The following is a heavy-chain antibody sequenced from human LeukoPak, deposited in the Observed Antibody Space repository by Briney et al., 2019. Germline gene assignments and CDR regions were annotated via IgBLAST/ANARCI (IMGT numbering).Heavy chain of an antibody. CDR1: GFTFRTFG. V-gene: IGHV3-30*02. CDR3: AKDSGIVGATWGGY. CDR2: IRYDGSNK. J-gene: IGHJ4*02. Sequence: GGSLRLSCAASGFTFRTFGMNWVRQAPGKGLEWVAFIRYDGSNKYYADSVKGRFTISRDNSKNTLYLQMNSLRAEDTAVYYCAKDSGIVGATWGGYWGQGTLVTVSS. D-gene: IGHD1-26*01.